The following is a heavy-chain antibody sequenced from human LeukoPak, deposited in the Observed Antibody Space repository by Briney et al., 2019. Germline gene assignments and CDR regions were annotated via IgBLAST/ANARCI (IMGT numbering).Heavy chain of an antibody. J-gene: IGHJ4*02. CDR1: GFTFSGSV. Sequence: GGSLRLSCAPPGFTFSGSVIHWVRQAPGKGLEWVGRIRSKANSYATAYAASVKGRFTISRDDSKNTAYLQMNSLKTEDTAVYYCTRHEGYWGQGTLVTVSS. V-gene: IGHV3-73*01. CDR2: IRSKANSYAT. CDR3: TRHEGY.